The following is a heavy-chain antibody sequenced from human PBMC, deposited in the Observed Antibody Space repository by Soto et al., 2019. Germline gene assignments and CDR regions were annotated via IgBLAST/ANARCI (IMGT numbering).Heavy chain of an antibody. J-gene: IGHJ5*02. CDR3: ASQPVVAAS. D-gene: IGHD2-2*01. CDR1: GFTFSTYW. Sequence: EVQLVESGGGLVQPGGSLRLSCAASGFTFSTYWMSWVRQAPGKGLEWVANINQDGSYTYYVQSVMGRFTISRNNAQNSLYLQMSSLRAEDTAVYYCASQPVVAASWGQGTMVTV. V-gene: IGHV3-7*01. CDR2: INQDGSYT.